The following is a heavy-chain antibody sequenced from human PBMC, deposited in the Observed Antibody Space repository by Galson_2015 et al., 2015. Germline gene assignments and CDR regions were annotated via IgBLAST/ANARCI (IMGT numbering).Heavy chain of an antibody. CDR1: GVTVGSNS. D-gene: IGHD6-19*01. CDR2: IYSVGST. Sequence: SLRLCCAASGVTVGSNSMSWGRQAPGRGVEWVSVIYSVGSTYYADYVKGRFTISRDNSKNTLYLKMNSLRAEDTSVYYCERGHSGWYFDYWGQGTLVTVSS. J-gene: IGHJ4*02. V-gene: IGHV3-53*01. CDR3: ERGHSGWYFDY.